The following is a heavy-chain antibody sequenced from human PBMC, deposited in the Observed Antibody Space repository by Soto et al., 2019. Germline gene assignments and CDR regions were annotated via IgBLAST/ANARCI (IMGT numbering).Heavy chain of an antibody. CDR1: GDSISSGY. CDR3: TRVFYDSLGFGVDP. V-gene: IGHV4-59*01. D-gene: IGHD3-9*01. J-gene: IGHJ5*02. Sequence: SETLSLTCSVSGDSISSGYWTWIRQPPRRGLEWIGFMYFGGSFNYNPSLESRVIFSVDTSKNQFSLKLTSVTAADTAIYYCTRVFYDSLGFGVDPWGQGAQVTVSS. CDR2: MYFGGSF.